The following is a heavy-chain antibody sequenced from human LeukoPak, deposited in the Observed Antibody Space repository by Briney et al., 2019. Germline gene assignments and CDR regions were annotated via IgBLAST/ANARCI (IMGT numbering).Heavy chain of an antibody. CDR2: IYTSGST. Sequence: SETLSLTCTVSGGSISSYYWSWIRQPAGKGLEWIGRIYTSGSTNYNPSLKSRVTMSVDTSKNQFSLKLSSVTAADTAVYYCARDPYSGSYFNWFDPWGQGTLVTVSS. J-gene: IGHJ5*02. CDR1: GGSISSYY. CDR3: ARDPYSGSYFNWFDP. V-gene: IGHV4-4*07. D-gene: IGHD1-26*01.